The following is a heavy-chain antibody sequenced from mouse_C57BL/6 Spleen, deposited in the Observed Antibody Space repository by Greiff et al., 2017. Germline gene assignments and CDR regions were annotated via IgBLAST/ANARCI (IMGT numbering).Heavy chain of an antibody. Sequence: QVQLQQPGAELVKPGASVKLSCKASGYTFTSYWMHWVKQRPGRGLEWIGSIDPNSGGTKYNEKFKNKATLTVDKPSSTAYMQLSSLTSEDSAVYYCARNWDMWNFDGWGTGTTVTVSS. J-gene: IGHJ1*03. V-gene: IGHV1-72*01. D-gene: IGHD4-1*01. CDR3: ARNWDMWNFDG. CDR2: IDPNSGGT. CDR1: GYTFTSYW.